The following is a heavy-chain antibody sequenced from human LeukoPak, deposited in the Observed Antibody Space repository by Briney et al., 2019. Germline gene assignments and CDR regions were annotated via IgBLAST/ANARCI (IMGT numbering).Heavy chain of an antibody. J-gene: IGHJ6*02. V-gene: IGHV3-30*18. D-gene: IGHD2-2*01. Sequence: GRSLRLSCAASGFTFSSYGMHWVRQAPGKGLEWVAVISYDGSNKYYADSVKGRFTISRDNSKNTLYLQMNSLRAEDTAVHYCAKDLPAATIYYYYGMDVWGQGTTVTVSS. CDR2: ISYDGSNK. CDR3: AKDLPAATIYYYYGMDV. CDR1: GFTFSSYG.